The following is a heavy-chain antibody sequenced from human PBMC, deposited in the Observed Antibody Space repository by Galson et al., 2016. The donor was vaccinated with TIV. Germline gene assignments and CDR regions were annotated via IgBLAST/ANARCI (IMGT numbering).Heavy chain of an antibody. CDR1: GFTFSNYG. CDR2: TRYDGTNK. D-gene: IGHD2-21*02. CDR3: ARLADCGGDCWGPYYYGLDV. V-gene: IGHV3-30*19. Sequence: SLRLSCAASGFTFSNYGMHWVRQAPGKGLEWVAFTRYDGTNKYYADSVKGRFTISRDNSKNTLYLQMGSLTPEDMAVYYCARLADCGGDCWGPYYYGLDVWGQGTTVTVSS. J-gene: IGHJ6*02.